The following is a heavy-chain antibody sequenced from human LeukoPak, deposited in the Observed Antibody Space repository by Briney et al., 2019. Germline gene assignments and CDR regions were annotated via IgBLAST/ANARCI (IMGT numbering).Heavy chain of an antibody. J-gene: IGHJ4*02. CDR3: AVIRGANY. CDR1: GVTFSNYA. CDR2: ISDSGDST. D-gene: IGHD3-10*01. V-gene: IGHV3-23*01. Sequence: PGGSLRLSCVASGVTFSNYAINWGRQVPGKGLEWVSGISDSGDSTYYADSVKGRFTIFRDNSKNTLYLQMHSLRAEDTAIYYCAVIRGANYWGQGTLVTVSS.